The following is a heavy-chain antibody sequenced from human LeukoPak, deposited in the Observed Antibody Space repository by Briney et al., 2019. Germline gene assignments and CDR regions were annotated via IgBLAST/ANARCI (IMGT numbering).Heavy chain of an antibody. CDR1: GFTFSHYG. Sequence: GGSLRLSCTASGFTFSHYGMHWVRQAPGKGLEWVAFIRYDGSSIYYADSVQGRFTISRDNSRNTLYLQMNSLRVEDTAVYYCAKMFTRYSGSYYIDHWGQGTLVTVSS. V-gene: IGHV3-30*02. CDR2: IRYDGSSI. D-gene: IGHD1-26*01. J-gene: IGHJ4*02. CDR3: AKMFTRYSGSYYIDH.